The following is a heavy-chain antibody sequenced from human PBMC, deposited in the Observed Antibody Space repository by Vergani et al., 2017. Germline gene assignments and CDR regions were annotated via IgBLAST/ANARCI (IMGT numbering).Heavy chain of an antibody. V-gene: IGHV4-61*10. Sequence: QVQLQESGPGLVKPSETLSLTCTVSGGSVSSGSYYWSWIRQPAGKGLEWIGYIYYSGSTNYNPSLKSRVTISVDTSKNQFSLKLSSVTAADTAVYYCVRERWDGYSYGSYYFYYWGQGTLVTVSS. J-gene: IGHJ4*02. D-gene: IGHD5-18*01. CDR3: VRERWDGYSYGSYYFYY. CDR1: GGSVSSGSYY. CDR2: IYYSGST.